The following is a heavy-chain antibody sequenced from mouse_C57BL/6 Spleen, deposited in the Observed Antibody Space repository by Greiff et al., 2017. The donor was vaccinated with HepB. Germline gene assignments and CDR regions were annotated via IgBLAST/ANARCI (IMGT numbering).Heavy chain of an antibody. J-gene: IGHJ4*01. V-gene: IGHV5-9*01. CDR1: GFTFSSYT. Sequence: EVNVVESGGGLVKPGGSLKLSCAASGFTFSSYTMSWVRQTPEKRLEWVATISGGGGNTYYPDSVKGRITISRDNAKNTLYLQMSSLRSEDTALYYCARTLYSNLPYAMDYWGQGTSVTVSS. D-gene: IGHD2-5*01. CDR3: ARTLYSNLPYAMDY. CDR2: ISGGGGNT.